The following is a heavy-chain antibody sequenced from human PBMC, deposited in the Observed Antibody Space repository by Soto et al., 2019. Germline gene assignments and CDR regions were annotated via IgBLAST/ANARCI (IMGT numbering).Heavy chain of an antibody. D-gene: IGHD2-2*01. J-gene: IGHJ4*02. CDR2: ISGSGGST. Sequence: EVQLLESGGGLVQPGGSLRLSCAASGFTFSSYAMSWVRQAPGKGLEWVSAISGSGGSTYYADSVKGRFTISRDNSKNTLYLQMNSLRAEDTAVYYCANRYCSSTSCSPYYFDYWGQGTLVTVSS. V-gene: IGHV3-23*01. CDR1: GFTFSSYA. CDR3: ANRYCSSTSCSPYYFDY.